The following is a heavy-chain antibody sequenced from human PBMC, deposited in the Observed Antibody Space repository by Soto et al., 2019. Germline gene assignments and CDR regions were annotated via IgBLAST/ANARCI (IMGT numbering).Heavy chain of an antibody. CDR2: IGFDGNND. CDR3: ARDQLYYNDISGRPLNAFDV. Sequence: GGSLRLSCAASGFSLCSYGMHWVRQAPGKGLEWVAVIGFDGNNDYYADSVKGRFTISRDNAKNSLYLQMNSLRAEDTAVYYCARDQLYYNDISGRPLNAFDVWGQGTMVTVS. CDR1: GFSLCSYG. V-gene: IGHV3-33*01. D-gene: IGHD3-22*01. J-gene: IGHJ3*01.